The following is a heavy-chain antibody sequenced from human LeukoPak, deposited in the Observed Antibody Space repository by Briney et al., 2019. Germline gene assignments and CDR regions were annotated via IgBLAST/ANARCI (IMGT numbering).Heavy chain of an antibody. Sequence: ASVKVSCKASGYTFTSYDINWVRQAPGRGLEWMGWMNSNSGNTGYAQKFQGRLTITRITSISTAYMELSSLRSEDTAVYYCARGASRSFDYWGQGTLVNVSS. D-gene: IGHD2-15*01. J-gene: IGHJ4*02. CDR2: MNSNSGNT. CDR1: GYTFTSYD. V-gene: IGHV1-8*03. CDR3: ARGASRSFDY.